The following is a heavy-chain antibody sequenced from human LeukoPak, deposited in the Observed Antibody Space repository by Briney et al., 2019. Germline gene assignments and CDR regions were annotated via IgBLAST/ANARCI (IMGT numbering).Heavy chain of an antibody. CDR3: ARQDGDKRWAFVY. D-gene: IGHD5-24*01. V-gene: IGHV4-39*01. CDR1: GVSISNHGNY. CDR2: IYYSGDD. Sequence: PWETLTLSCAASGVSISNHGNYWGWNRHPPGKGLEWIGTIYYSGDDYYNPSLRRRTTISVNTSKNQFPLIMSSVSDADTAVYYCARQDGDKRWAFVYWGQGMLVGVSS. J-gene: IGHJ4*02.